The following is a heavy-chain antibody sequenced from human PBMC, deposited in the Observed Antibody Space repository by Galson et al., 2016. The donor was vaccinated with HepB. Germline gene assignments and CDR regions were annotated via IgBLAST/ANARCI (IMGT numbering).Heavy chain of an antibody. V-gene: IGHV3-33*01. CDR2: IWYGGSIK. D-gene: IGHD4-17*01. CDR1: GFTFSSYG. J-gene: IGHJ4*02. Sequence: SLRLSCAASGFTFSSYGMHWVRQAPGKGLEWVAVIWYGGSIKYYADSLKGRFTISRDNSKSTLYMQMNSLRAEDTAVYYCARDDFGDSIDYWGRGTLVTVSS. CDR3: ARDDFGDSIDY.